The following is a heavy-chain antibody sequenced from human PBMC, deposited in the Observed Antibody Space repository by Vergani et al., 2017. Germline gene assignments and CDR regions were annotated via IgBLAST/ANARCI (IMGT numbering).Heavy chain of an antibody. CDR3: AKDPRPSGQLLSQH. Sequence: QVQLVESGGGVVQPGRSLRLSCAASGFTFSSYGMHWVRQAPGKGLEWVAVISYDGSNKYYADSVKGRFTISRDNSKNTLYLQMNSLRAEDTAVYYCAKDPRPSGQLLSQHWGQGTLVTVSS. CDR2: ISYDGSNK. D-gene: IGHD2-2*01. V-gene: IGHV3-30*18. CDR1: GFTFSSYG. J-gene: IGHJ1*01.